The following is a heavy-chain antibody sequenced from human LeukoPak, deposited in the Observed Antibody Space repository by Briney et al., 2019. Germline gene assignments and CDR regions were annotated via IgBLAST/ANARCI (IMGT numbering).Heavy chain of an antibody. D-gene: IGHD3-16*02. CDR3: ARAYYDYVWGSYRYAVCYFDY. Sequence: NPSETLSLTCAVYGGSFSGYYWSWIRQPPGKGLEWIGEINHSGSTNYNPSLKSRVTISVDTSKNQFSLKLSSVTAADTAVYYCARAYYDYVWGSYRYAVCYFDYWGQGTLVTVSS. V-gene: IGHV4-34*01. CDR1: GGSFSGYY. J-gene: IGHJ4*02. CDR2: INHSGST.